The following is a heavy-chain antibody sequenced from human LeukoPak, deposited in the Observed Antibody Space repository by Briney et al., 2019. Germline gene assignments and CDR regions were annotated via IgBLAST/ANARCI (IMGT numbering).Heavy chain of an antibody. Sequence: SETLSLTCTVSGGSISSGGYYWSWIRQHPGKGLEWIGYIYYSGSTYYNPSLKSRVTISVDTSKNQFSLKLSSVTAADTAVYYCARGSSGWYDYWGQGTPVTVSS. CDR1: GGSISSGGYY. CDR2: IYYSGST. V-gene: IGHV4-31*03. CDR3: ARGSSGWYDY. D-gene: IGHD6-19*01. J-gene: IGHJ4*02.